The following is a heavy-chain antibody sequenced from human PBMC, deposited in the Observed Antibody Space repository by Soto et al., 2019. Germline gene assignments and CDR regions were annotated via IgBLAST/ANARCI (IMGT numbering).Heavy chain of an antibody. CDR3: ARNPQPTDFWSGYYYYYGMDV. CDR1: GFTFSSYG. J-gene: IGHJ6*02. Sequence: GGSLRLSCAASGFTFSSYGMHWVRQAPGKGLEWVAVIWYDGSNKYYADSVKGRFTISGDNSKNTLYLQMNSLRAEDTAVYYCARNPQPTDFWSGYYYYYGMDVWGQGTTVTVSS. V-gene: IGHV3-33*01. CDR2: IWYDGSNK. D-gene: IGHD3-3*01.